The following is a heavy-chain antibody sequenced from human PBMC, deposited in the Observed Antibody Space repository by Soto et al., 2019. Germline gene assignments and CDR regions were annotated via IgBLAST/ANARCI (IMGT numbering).Heavy chain of an antibody. V-gene: IGHV4-34*01. CDR1: GGCFSGFD. CDR2: VHRRGSL. CDR3: ARYGRDDYGKNNGFDP. D-gene: IGHD4-17*01. Sequence: SDTLTLICAVYGGCFSGFDCSWIRQSPGKGLEWIGEVHRRGSLNYNPSLKSRVTISQDMSKRQLSLRLTSVTAADTGVYFCARYGRDDYGKNNGFDPWGPGTLVTVSS. J-gene: IGHJ5*02.